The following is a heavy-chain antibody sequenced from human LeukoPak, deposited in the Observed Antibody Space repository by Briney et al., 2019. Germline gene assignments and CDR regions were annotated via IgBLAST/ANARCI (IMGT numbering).Heavy chain of an antibody. CDR3: ARAYYYGSGSWYYYYYMDV. V-gene: IGHV1-8*01. D-gene: IGHD3-10*01. J-gene: IGHJ6*03. CDR1: GYTFTSYE. Sequence: ASVKVSCKASGYTFTSYEINWVRQATGQGLEWMGWMNPNSGNTGYAQKFQGRVTMTRNTSISTAYMELSSLRSEDTAVYYCARAYYYGSGSWYYYYYMDVWGKGTTVTISS. CDR2: MNPNSGNT.